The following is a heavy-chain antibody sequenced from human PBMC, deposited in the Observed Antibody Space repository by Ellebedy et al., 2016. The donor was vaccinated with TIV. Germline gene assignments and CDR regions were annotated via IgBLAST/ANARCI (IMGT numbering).Heavy chain of an antibody. Sequence: MPSETLSLPCTVSGASISSSYWSWIRQPPGKDLEWIGYISNTGRTNYNPSLQSRVTISVDTSRNQFSLTLRSLTAADTAVYDCARDRRGSYDFWGQGTLLAVSS. CDR3: ARDRRGSYDF. J-gene: IGHJ4*02. CDR2: ISNTGRT. CDR1: GASISSSY. D-gene: IGHD3-10*01. V-gene: IGHV4-59*01.